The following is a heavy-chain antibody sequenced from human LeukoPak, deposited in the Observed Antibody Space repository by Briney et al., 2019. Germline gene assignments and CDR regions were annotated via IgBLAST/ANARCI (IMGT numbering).Heavy chain of an antibody. Sequence: PGGSLRLSCSASGFTLSSYAMHWVRQAPGKGLDGVAVISYDGSKKYYADSVKGRFTISRDYSKNTLYVQMNSLRVEDTAVYYCARSEWWSSGEVLDPYFVHWGKGTLVTVSS. CDR2: ISYDGSKK. D-gene: IGHD2-15*01. CDR1: GFTLSSYA. CDR3: ARSEWWSSGEVLDPYFVH. V-gene: IGHV3-30*03. J-gene: IGHJ4*02.